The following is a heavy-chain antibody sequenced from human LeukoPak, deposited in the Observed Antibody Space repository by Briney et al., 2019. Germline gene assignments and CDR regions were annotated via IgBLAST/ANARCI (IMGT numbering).Heavy chain of an antibody. J-gene: IGHJ4*02. V-gene: IGHV3-23*01. CDR1: GFTFSSYA. Sequence: QAGGSLRLSCVASGFTFSSYAMSWVRQAPGKGLEWVSAISGSGGSTYYADSVKGRFTISRDNSKNTLYLQMNSLRAEDTAVYYCAKDPYSGYITDARGEDYWGQGTLVTVSS. CDR2: ISGSGGST. CDR3: AKDPYSGYITDARGEDY. D-gene: IGHD5-12*01.